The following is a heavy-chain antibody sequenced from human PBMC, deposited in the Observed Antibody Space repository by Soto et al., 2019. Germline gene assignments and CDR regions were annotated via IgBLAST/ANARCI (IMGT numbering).Heavy chain of an antibody. D-gene: IGHD6-19*01. J-gene: IGHJ4*02. CDR3: AIALIAVAGTGY. Sequence: PGVSLSLSFAASGFTFSSYAMSWVRQAPGKGLEWVSAISGSGGSTYYADSVKGRFTISRDNSKNTLYLQMNSLRAEDTAVYYCAIALIAVAGTGYWGQGTLVTVSS. CDR2: ISGSGGST. V-gene: IGHV3-23*01. CDR1: GFTFSSYA.